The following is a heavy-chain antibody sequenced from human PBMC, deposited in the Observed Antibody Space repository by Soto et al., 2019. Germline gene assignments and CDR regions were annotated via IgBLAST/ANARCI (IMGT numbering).Heavy chain of an antibody. Sequence: SETLSLTCTVSGGSISSGGYYWGWIRQHPGKGLEWIGYIYYSGSTYYNPSLKSRVTISVDTSKNQFSLKLSSVTAADTAVYYCAREGLDGLYYYDSSGYSPLYYWGQGTLVTVSS. CDR2: IYYSGST. V-gene: IGHV4-30-4*08. J-gene: IGHJ4*02. CDR3: AREGLDGLYYYDSSGYSPLYY. CDR1: GGSISSGGYY. D-gene: IGHD3-22*01.